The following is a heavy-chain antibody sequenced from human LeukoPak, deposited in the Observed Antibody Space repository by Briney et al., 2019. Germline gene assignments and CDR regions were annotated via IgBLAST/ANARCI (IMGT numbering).Heavy chain of an antibody. J-gene: IGHJ6*02. Sequence: PGRSLRLSCAASGFTFSSYGMHWVRQAPGKGLEWVAVISYDGSNKYYADSVKGRFTISRDNSKNTLYLQMNSLRAEDTAVYYCAKGALWFGSNYYYGMDVWGQGTTVTVSS. CDR1: GFTFSSYG. CDR2: ISYDGSNK. CDR3: AKGALWFGSNYYYGMDV. V-gene: IGHV3-30*18. D-gene: IGHD3-10*01.